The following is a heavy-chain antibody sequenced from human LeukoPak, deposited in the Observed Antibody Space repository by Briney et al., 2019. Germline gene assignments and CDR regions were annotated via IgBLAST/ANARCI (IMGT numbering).Heavy chain of an antibody. V-gene: IGHV3-23*01. CDR1: GFMFSNFA. Sequence: GGSLRLSCAASGFMFSNFAMSWVHQAPGKGLEWVSTIYYSGGNTYSADSVKGRFTISRDNAKNTLYLQMNSLRAEDTAVYYCAKDQGQAVVPRRFDYWGQGTLVTVSS. D-gene: IGHD2-2*01. CDR2: IYYSGGNT. J-gene: IGHJ4*02. CDR3: AKDQGQAVVPRRFDY.